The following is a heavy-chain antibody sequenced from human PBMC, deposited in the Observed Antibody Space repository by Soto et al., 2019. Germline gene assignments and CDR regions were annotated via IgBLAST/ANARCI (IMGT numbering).Heavy chain of an antibody. CDR3: TRVSSGWFDP. J-gene: IGHJ5*02. Sequence: SETLSLTCTVSGGSISSSSYYWGLIRQPPGKGLEWIGCTYYSGNTYYNPSLKSRVTISVDTSGNQFSLRLNSVTAADTAVYYCTRVSSGWFDPWGQGTLVTVFS. CDR1: GGSISSSSYY. CDR2: TYYSGNT. V-gene: IGHV4-39*01. D-gene: IGHD2-8*01.